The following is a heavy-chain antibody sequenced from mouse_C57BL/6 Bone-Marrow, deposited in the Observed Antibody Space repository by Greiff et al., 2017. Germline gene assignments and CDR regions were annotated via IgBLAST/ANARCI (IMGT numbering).Heavy chain of an antibody. D-gene: IGHD1-1*01. J-gene: IGHJ4*01. CDR2: IWSGGST. CDR3: ARYYYGRDAMDY. Sequence: QVQLQQSGPGLVQPSQSLSITCTVSGFSLTSYGVHWVRQSPGKGLEWLGVIWSGGSTDYNAAFISRLSISKDNSKSKVFFKMNSLQADDTAIYYCARYYYGRDAMDYWGQGTSVTVSS. V-gene: IGHV2-2*01. CDR1: GFSLTSYG.